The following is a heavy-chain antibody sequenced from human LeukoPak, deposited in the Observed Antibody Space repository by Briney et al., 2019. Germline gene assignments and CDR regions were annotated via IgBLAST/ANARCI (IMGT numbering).Heavy chain of an antibody. Sequence: GSSVKVSCKASGGTFSSYAISWVRQAPGQGLEWMGGIIPIFGTANYAQKFQGRVTITADESTSTAYMELSSLRSEDTAVYYCARDPGYCSSTSCYDYWGQGTLVTVSS. D-gene: IGHD2-2*01. CDR1: GGTFSSYA. V-gene: IGHV1-69*01. J-gene: IGHJ4*02. CDR3: ARDPGYCSSTSCYDY. CDR2: IIPIFGTA.